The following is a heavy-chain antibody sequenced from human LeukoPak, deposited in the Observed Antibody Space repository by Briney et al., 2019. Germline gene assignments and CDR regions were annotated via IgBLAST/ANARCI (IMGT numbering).Heavy chain of an antibody. CDR1: GFTFSSYA. D-gene: IGHD4-17*01. CDR2: ISYDGSNK. Sequence: GGSLRLSCAASGFTFSSYAMHWVRQAPGKGLEWVAVISYDGSNKYYADSVKGRFTISRDNSKNTLYLQMNSLRAEDTAVYYCAKGRDYPDYWGQGTLVTVSS. J-gene: IGHJ4*02. V-gene: IGHV3-30-3*01. CDR3: AKGRDYPDY.